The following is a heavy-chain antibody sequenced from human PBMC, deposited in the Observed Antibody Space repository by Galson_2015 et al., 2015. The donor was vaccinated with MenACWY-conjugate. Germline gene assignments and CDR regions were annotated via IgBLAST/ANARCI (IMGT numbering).Heavy chain of an antibody. J-gene: IGHJ5*02. CDR3: ARTAGSVPP. D-gene: IGHD6-13*01. Sequence: SLRLSCAASGFTFSSFRMNWVRQAPGKGLEWVSSISATSATIYYADSVKDRFTISRDNAKNSLYLQMNSLRAEDTAVYYCARTAGSVPPWGLGTLVTASS. CDR1: GFTFSSFR. V-gene: IGHV3-21*01. CDR2: ISATSATI.